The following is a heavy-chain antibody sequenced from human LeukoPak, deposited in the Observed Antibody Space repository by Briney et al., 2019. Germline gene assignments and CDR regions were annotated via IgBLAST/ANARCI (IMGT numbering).Heavy chain of an antibody. V-gene: IGHV3-23*01. CDR3: ARQYSGSYFGAFDI. CDR1: GFTFSSYA. D-gene: IGHD1-26*01. Sequence: PGGSLRLSCAVSGFTFSSYAMSWVRQAPGRGLEWVSGICGSGGVTYYADSVKGRFTISRDGSKSTLYLQMNSLRAEDTAVYYCARQYSGSYFGAFDIWGQGTMVTVSS. CDR2: ICGSGGVT. J-gene: IGHJ3*02.